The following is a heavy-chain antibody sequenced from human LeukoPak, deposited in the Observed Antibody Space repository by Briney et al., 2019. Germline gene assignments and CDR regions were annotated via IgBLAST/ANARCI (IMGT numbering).Heavy chain of an antibody. Sequence: PGGSLRLSCAASGFTFSSYSMNWVRQAPGKGLEWVSSISSSSRYVYYADSVKGRFTISRDNAKNSLYLQMNSLRAEDTAVYYCARDYYGDYYFDYWGQGTLVTVSS. V-gene: IGHV3-21*01. CDR3: ARDYYGDYYFDY. CDR1: GFTFSSYS. J-gene: IGHJ4*02. D-gene: IGHD4-17*01. CDR2: ISSSSRYV.